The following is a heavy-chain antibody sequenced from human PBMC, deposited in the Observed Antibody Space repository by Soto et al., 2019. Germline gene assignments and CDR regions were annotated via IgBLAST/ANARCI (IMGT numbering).Heavy chain of an antibody. CDR3: ARDHYVYDILTGYGYYYGMDV. D-gene: IGHD3-9*01. Sequence: PSETLSLTCIVSADSITSGNFYWSWIRQPPGKGLEWFGFIHYSGSAYYNPSLKSRVTMSVDTSKNQFSLNLSSVTAADTAVYYCARDHYVYDILTGYGYYYGMDVWGQGTTVT. CDR2: IHYSGSA. J-gene: IGHJ6*02. V-gene: IGHV4-30-4*01. CDR1: ADSITSGNFY.